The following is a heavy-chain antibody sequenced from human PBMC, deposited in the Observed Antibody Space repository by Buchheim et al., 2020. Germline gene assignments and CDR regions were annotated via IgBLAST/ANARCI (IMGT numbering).Heavy chain of an antibody. CDR3: ARVDSGTYYYNWAQFDY. J-gene: IGHJ4*02. D-gene: IGHD1-26*01. CDR1: GGSISSGDFY. CDR2: IYYGGST. V-gene: IGHV4-30-4*01. Sequence: QVQLQESGPGLVKPSQTLSLTCTVSGGSISSGDFYWSWVRQPPGKGLEWIGYIYYGGSTYYNPSLKRRVTISVDTSKNQFSLNLRSVTAADTAVYYCARVDSGTYYYNWAQFDYWGQGTL.